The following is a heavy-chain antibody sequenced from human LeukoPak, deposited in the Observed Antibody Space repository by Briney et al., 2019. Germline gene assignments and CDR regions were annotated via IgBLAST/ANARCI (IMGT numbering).Heavy chain of an antibody. V-gene: IGHV3-33*01. CDR2: IWYDGSNK. D-gene: IGHD2-21*02. CDR3: ATSAHIEVGTAPPPDY. J-gene: IGHJ4*02. Sequence: GGSLRLSCATSGFTFNRFGMHWVRQAPGKGLEWGAVIWYDGSNKDYADSGEGRFTISRDNSKTTLHLQMSGLRAEDTAVYYCATSAHIEVGTAPPPDYWGQGTLVTVTS. CDR1: GFTFNRFG.